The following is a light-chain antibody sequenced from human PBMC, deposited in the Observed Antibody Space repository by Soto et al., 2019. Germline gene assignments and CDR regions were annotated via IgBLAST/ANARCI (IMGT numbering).Light chain of an antibody. CDR1: ERISGW. J-gene: IGKJ3*01. Sequence: DIHMTQSPSTLSASVGDSVTITCRSSERISGWLAWYQQKPGKAPKLLIYDASSLQSGVPTRFSGGGSGTEFTLTTSSLQPDDCATYYCQQYNSYSTFGPGTIVEI. CDR2: DAS. V-gene: IGKV1-5*01. CDR3: QQYNSYST.